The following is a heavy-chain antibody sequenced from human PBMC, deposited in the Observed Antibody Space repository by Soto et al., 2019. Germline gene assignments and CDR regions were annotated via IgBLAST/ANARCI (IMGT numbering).Heavy chain of an antibody. CDR2: IGSEIDGATI. V-gene: IGHV3-15*04. CDR1: GIAFNDAL. Sequence: PGGSLRLSCAVSGIAFNDALMTWVRQAPGKGLEWVGRIGSEIDGATIDYAEPVKGRFTISRDGSKSTVFLQMNSLNTGDTAIYFCIADNSSSVGGGLHWGKGTPVTVYS. CDR3: IADNSSSVGGGLH. J-gene: IGHJ4*02. D-gene: IGHD3-16*01.